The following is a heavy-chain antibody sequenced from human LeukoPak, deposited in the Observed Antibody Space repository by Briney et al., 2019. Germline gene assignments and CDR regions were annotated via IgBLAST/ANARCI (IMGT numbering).Heavy chain of an antibody. J-gene: IGHJ4*02. D-gene: IGHD3-22*01. CDR1: GFTVSSNY. CDR3: ARGLGDSSGYYFGYFDY. Sequence: GGSLRLSCAASGFTVSSNYMSWVRQAPGKGLEWVSVIYSGGSTYYGDSVKGRFTISRDNSKNTLYLQMNSLRVEDTAVYYCARGLGDSSGYYFGYFDYWGQGTLVTVSS. V-gene: IGHV3-66*01. CDR2: IYSGGST.